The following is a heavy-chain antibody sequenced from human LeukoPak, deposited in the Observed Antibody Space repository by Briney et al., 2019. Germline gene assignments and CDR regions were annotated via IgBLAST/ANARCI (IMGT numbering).Heavy chain of an antibody. CDR1: GFTFDDYG. Sequence: GGSLRLSCAASGFTFDDYGMSWVRQAPGKGLEWVSGINWNGGSTGYADSVKGRFTISRDNAKNSLYLQMNSLRAEDTALYYCARGALVVYYDSSGYFPADFDYWGQGTLVTVSS. V-gene: IGHV3-20*04. CDR2: INWNGGST. J-gene: IGHJ4*02. CDR3: ARGALVVYYDSSGYFPADFDY. D-gene: IGHD3-22*01.